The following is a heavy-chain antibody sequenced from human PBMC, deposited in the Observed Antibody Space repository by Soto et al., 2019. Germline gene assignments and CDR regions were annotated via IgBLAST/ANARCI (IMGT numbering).Heavy chain of an antibody. CDR3: ARRPYYYDSWSAFDI. J-gene: IGHJ3*02. Sequence: SETLSLTCTVSGGSISSYYWSWIRQPPGKGLEWIGYIYYSGSTNYNPSLKSRVTISVDTSKNQFSLRLSSVTAADTAVYYCARRPYYYDSWSAFDIWGQGTMVT. CDR2: IYYSGST. V-gene: IGHV4-59*08. CDR1: GGSISSYY. D-gene: IGHD3-22*01.